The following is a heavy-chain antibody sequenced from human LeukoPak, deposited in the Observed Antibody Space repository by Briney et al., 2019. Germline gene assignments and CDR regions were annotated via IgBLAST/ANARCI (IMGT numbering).Heavy chain of an antibody. CDR3: AKGGESSLPLDY. D-gene: IGHD6-13*01. CDR2: ISFTGST. V-gene: IGHV4-59*11. CDR1: GASISSHD. Sequence: SETLSLTCTVSGASISSHDWSWIRQPPGKGLEWIGLISFTGSTNYNPSLKSRVTTSVDTSKNQFSLKVSSVTAADTAVYYCAKGGESSLPLDYWGQGILVTVSS. J-gene: IGHJ4*02.